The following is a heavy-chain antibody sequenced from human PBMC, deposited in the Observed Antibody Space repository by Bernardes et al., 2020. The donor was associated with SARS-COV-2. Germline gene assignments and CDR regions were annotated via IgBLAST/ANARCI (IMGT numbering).Heavy chain of an antibody. J-gene: IGHJ4*02. CDR2: IIPIFGTA. Sequence: SVKVSCKASGCTFSSYAISWVRQAPGQGLEWMGGIIPIFGTANYAQKFQGRVTITADESTSTAYMELSSLRSEDTAVYYCASTTWGKWELLGSFPFDYWGQGTLVTVS. D-gene: IGHD1-26*01. CDR1: GCTFSSYA. CDR3: ASTTWGKWELLGSFPFDY. V-gene: IGHV1-69*13.